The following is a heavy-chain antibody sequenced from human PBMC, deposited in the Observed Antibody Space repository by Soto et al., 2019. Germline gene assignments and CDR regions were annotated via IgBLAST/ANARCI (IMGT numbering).Heavy chain of an antibody. CDR3: ARDYRVADYYYYGMAV. V-gene: IGHV4-59*01. D-gene: IGHD2-15*01. CDR2: IYYSGST. J-gene: IGHJ6*02. CDR1: GGSISSYY. Sequence: QVQLQESGPGLVKPSETLSLTCTVSGGSISSYYWSWIRQPPGKGLEWIGYIYYSGSTNYNPSLKSRVTISVDTSKNQFSLKLSSVTAADTAVYYCARDYRVADYYYYGMAVWGQGTTVTVSS.